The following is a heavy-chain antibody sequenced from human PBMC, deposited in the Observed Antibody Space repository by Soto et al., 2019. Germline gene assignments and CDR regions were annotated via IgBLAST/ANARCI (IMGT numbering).Heavy chain of an antibody. Sequence: QVQLVQAGAEVKKPGASVKVSCKASGYTFTSYAMHWVRQAPGQRLEWMGWINAGNGNTKYSQKFQGRVTITRDTSASTAYMELSSLRSADTAVYYCASGVRVVPAAEQVYYYYYYMDVWGKGTTVTVSS. CDR1: GYTFTSYA. V-gene: IGHV1-3*01. J-gene: IGHJ6*03. D-gene: IGHD2-2*01. CDR2: INAGNGNT. CDR3: ASGVRVVPAAEQVYYYYYYMDV.